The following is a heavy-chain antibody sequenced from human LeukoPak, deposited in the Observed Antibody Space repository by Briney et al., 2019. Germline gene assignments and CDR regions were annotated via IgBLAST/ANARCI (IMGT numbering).Heavy chain of an antibody. CDR2: IWYDGSNK. J-gene: IGHJ2*01. D-gene: IGHD3-16*01. Sequence: GGSLRLSCAASKFTFSSYDMHWVRQALGKGLEWVAVIWYDGSNKYSADSVKGRFTISRDNSKNTLFLQMNSVRAEDTAVYYCGTSRGGGGYFDLWGRGTLVTVSS. CDR3: GTSRGGGGYFDL. CDR1: KFTFSSYD. V-gene: IGHV3-33*01.